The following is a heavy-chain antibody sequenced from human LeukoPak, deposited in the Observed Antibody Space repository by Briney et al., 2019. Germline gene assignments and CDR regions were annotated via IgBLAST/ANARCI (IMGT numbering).Heavy chain of an antibody. Sequence: ASVKVSCKASGYTFTSYGISWVRQAPGQGLEWMGWISAYNGNTNYAQKLQGRVTMTTDTSTSTAYMELRSLRSDNTAVYYCARAQYDILTGYYRALYFDYWGQGTLVTVSS. D-gene: IGHD3-9*01. V-gene: IGHV1-18*01. J-gene: IGHJ4*02. CDR1: GYTFTSYG. CDR3: ARAQYDILTGYYRALYFDY. CDR2: ISAYNGNT.